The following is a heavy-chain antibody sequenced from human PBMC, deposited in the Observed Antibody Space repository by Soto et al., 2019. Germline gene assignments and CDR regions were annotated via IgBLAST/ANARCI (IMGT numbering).Heavy chain of an antibody. D-gene: IGHD3-22*01. Sequence: SETLSLTCTVSGGSISSYYWSWIRQPPGKGLEWIGYIYYSGSTNYNPSLKSRVTISVDTSKNQFSLKLSSVTAADTAVYYCARVPDYYDSSGYYYPYYFDYWGQGTLVTVSS. CDR2: IYYSGST. CDR1: GGSISSYY. J-gene: IGHJ4*02. V-gene: IGHV4-59*01. CDR3: ARVPDYYDSSGYYYPYYFDY.